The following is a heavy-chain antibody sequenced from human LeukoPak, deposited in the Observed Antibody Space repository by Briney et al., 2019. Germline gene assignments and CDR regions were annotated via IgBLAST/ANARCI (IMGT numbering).Heavy chain of an antibody. CDR1: GFTLSDYY. CDR2: IYTSGST. J-gene: IGHJ4*02. Sequence: GSLRLSCAASGFTLSDYYMSWIRQPAGKGLEWIGRIYTSGSTNYNPSLKSRVTMSVDTSKNQFSLKLSSVTAADTAVYYCARDYDILTGRDYWGQGTLVTVSS. D-gene: IGHD3-9*01. V-gene: IGHV4-4*07. CDR3: ARDYDILTGRDY.